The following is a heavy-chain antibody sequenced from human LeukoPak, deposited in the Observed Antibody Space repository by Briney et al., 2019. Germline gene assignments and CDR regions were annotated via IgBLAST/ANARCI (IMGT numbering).Heavy chain of an antibody. CDR1: GLTFSSYL. D-gene: IGHD3-22*01. Sequence: GESLTHSRSPSGLTFSSYLITWLRQAPGKGLDWVAKINQDGSDNYYVDSVKGRFTISRGAKISLFLQMNSLRAEDTAVYYCERDNRLYYYDSSGYPYFDYWGQGTLVTVSS. V-gene: IGHV3-7*05. CDR2: INQDGSDN. J-gene: IGHJ4*02. CDR3: ERDNRLYYYDSSGYPYFDY.